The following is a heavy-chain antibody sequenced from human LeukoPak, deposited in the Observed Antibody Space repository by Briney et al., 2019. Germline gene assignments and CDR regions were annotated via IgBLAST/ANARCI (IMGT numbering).Heavy chain of an antibody. CDR3: ARMDIAASGPDNWFDP. CDR2: MNANSGNT. V-gene: IGHV1-8*01. CDR1: GYTFTNYD. Sequence: ASVKVSCKTSGYTFTNYDINWVRQASGQGLEWMGWMNANSGNTGYAQNFQGRVTMTRNTSISTAYMELSSLRYEDTAVYYCARMDIAASGPDNWFDPWGQGTLVTVSS. D-gene: IGHD6-13*01. J-gene: IGHJ5*02.